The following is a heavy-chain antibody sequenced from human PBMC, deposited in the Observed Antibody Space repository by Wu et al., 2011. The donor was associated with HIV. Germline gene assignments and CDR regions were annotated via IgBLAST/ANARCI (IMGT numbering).Heavy chain of an antibody. CDR1: GYTFTAYD. J-gene: IGHJ2*01. V-gene: IGHV1-2*02. Sequence: QVHLEQSGAEVKKPGASVKVSCKTSGYTFTAYDMHWVRQAPGQGLEWLGSRSPNNGVTFVAQKFQGRVTMTGDTSISAAYLEIGSLTFDDTAIYYCVRDKFAVTPLGYFDLWGRGTLLAVSS. D-gene: IGHD4-17*01. CDR3: VRDKFAVTPLGYFDL. CDR2: RSPNNGVT.